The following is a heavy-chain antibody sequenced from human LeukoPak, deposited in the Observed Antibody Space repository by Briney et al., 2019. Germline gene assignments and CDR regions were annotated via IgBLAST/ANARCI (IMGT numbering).Heavy chain of an antibody. CDR3: ARDIAAALDY. J-gene: IGHJ4*02. CDR1: GGSFSGYY. D-gene: IGHD6-13*01. V-gene: IGHV4-34*01. CDR2: INHSGST. Sequence: SETLSLTCAVYGGSFSGYYWSWIRQPPGKGLEWIGEINHSGSTNYNPSLKSRATISVDTSKNQFSLKLSSVTAADTAVYYCARDIAAALDYWGQGTLVTVSS.